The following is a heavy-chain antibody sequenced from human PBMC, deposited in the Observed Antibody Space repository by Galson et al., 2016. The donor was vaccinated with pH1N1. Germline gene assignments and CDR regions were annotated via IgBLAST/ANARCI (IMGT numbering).Heavy chain of an antibody. V-gene: IGHV3-48*03. Sequence: SLRLSCAASGFIFSSYEMNWVRQAPGKGLEWVSYISNSGSSIYYADSVKGRFTISRDDAKNSLYLQMNSLRAEDTAVYYCARVNPVVLYSDYYYMDVWGKGTTVTVSS. CDR2: ISNSGSSI. CDR3: ARVNPVVLYSDYYYMDV. CDR1: GFIFSSYE. D-gene: IGHD2-21*01. J-gene: IGHJ6*03.